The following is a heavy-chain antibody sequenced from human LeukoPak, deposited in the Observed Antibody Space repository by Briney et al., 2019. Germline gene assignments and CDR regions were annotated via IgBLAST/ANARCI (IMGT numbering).Heavy chain of an antibody. V-gene: IGHV1-2*02. D-gene: IGHD4-17*01. J-gene: IGHJ4*02. CDR1: GYTFTGYY. CDR3: ARVSTVTRRETLLY. Sequence: GASVKVSCKASGYTFTGYYMRWVRQAPGQGLEWMGWINPNSGGTNYAQKFQGRVTMTRDTSISTAYMELSRLRSDDTAVYYCARVSTVTRRETLLYWGQGTLVTVSS. CDR2: INPNSGGT.